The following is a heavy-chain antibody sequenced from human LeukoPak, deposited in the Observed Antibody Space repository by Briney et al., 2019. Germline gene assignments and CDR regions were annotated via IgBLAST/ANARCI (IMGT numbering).Heavy chain of an antibody. CDR2: ISSGSTTI. D-gene: IGHD3-10*01. J-gene: IGHJ4*02. CDR1: GFTFSSYA. V-gene: IGHV3-48*01. CDR3: ARRESTTMVRGGVDY. Sequence: TGGSLRLSCAASGFTFSSYAMSWVRQTPGKGLEWVSYISSGSTTIYYTDSVKGRFTISRDNAKNSLYLQMNSLRAEDTAVYYCARRESTTMVRGGVDYWGQGTLVTVSS.